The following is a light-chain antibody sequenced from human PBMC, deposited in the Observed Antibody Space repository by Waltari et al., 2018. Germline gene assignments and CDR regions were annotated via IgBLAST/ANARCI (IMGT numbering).Light chain of an antibody. J-gene: IGKJ2*01. Sequence: DIVLTPSPDSLAVSRGERVPFNCKSSQSLLYSSNNRNYLAWYQQRAGQSPKLLIYGASTREMGVPGRFRGSGSGTDFTLTISSLQAEDVAIYYCQQYFTTPYTFGRGTKLEIK. V-gene: IGKV4-1*01. CDR1: QSLLYSSNNRNY. CDR2: GAS. CDR3: QQYFTTPYT.